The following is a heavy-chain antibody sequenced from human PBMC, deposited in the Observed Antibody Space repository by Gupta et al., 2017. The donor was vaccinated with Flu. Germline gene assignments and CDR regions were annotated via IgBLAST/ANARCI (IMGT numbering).Heavy chain of an antibody. J-gene: IGHJ6*02. CDR3: EREVVAVAPNGLDV. CDR1: GDSVSDNISA. CDR2: TYYRSKWFN. V-gene: IGHV6-1*01. D-gene: IGHD2-15*01. Sequence: QVQLQQSGPGLVKPSQTLSLTCAISGDSVSDNISAWNWIRQSPSRGLEWLGRTYYRSKWFNDYAISGRSRITINPDTSKNQVSLQLKSVSPEDTAVYFCEREVVAVAPNGLDVWGLGTTVIVSS.